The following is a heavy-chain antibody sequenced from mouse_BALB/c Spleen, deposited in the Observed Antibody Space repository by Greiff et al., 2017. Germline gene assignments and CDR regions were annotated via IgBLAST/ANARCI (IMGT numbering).Heavy chain of an antibody. CDR3: ARSYYRGGYYAMDD. CDR1: GYSITSYYA. D-gene: IGHD2-14*01. J-gene: IGHJ4*01. V-gene: IGHV3-2*02. Sequence: VQLKESGPGLVKPSQSLSLTCTVTGYSITSYYAWNWIRQLPGNKLEWMGYISYSGSTSYNPSLKSRISITRDTSKNQFFLQLNSVTTEDTATYYCARSYYRGGYYAMDDWGEGTSVTVSS. CDR2: ISYSGST.